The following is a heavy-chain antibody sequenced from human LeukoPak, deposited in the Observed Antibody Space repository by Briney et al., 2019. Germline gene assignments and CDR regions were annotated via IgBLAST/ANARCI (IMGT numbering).Heavy chain of an antibody. J-gene: IGHJ4*02. D-gene: IGHD5-24*01. CDR1: GFTFSSYA. Sequence: GGSLRLSCAASGFTFSSYAMRWVRQAPGKGLEWVAVISYDGSNKYYADSVKGRFTISRDNSKNTLYLQMNSLRAEDTAVYYCARDGGVGDGYEAIDYWGQGTLVTVSS. CDR3: ARDGGVGDGYEAIDY. CDR2: ISYDGSNK. V-gene: IGHV3-30-3*01.